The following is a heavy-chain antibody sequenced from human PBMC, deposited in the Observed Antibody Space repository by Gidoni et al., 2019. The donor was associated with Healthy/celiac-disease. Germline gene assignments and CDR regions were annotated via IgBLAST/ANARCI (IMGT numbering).Heavy chain of an antibody. CDR3: AKDIGLTPEGPPVVAKKYYYYYYGMDV. V-gene: IGHV3-43*01. CDR2: ISWDGGST. D-gene: IGHD2-2*01. CDR1: GFTFDDYT. Sequence: EVQLVESGGVVVQPGGSLRLSCAASGFTFDDYTMHWVRQAPGKGLEWASLISWDGGSTYYADSVKGRFTISRDNSKNSLYLQMNSLRTEDTALYYCAKDIGLTPEGPPVVAKKYYYYYYGMDVWGQGTTVTVSS. J-gene: IGHJ6*02.